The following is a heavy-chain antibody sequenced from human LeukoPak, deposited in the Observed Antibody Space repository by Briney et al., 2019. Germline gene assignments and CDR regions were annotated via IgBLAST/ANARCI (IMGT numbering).Heavy chain of an antibody. V-gene: IGHV4-59*08. Sequence: SGTLSLTCTVSGGSINAYYWSWIRQSPGKGLEWIGYIYYSGITNYNPSLKSRVTISVDTSKTHFSLNLRSVTAADTAVYYCACMLATTRGADYWGKGTLVTVSS. D-gene: IGHD5-12*01. CDR2: IYYSGIT. CDR1: GGSINAYY. CDR3: ACMLATTRGADY. J-gene: IGHJ4*02.